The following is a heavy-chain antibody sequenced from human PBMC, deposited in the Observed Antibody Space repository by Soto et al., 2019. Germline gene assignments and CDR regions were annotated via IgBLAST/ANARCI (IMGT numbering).Heavy chain of an antibody. V-gene: IGHV2-5*02. CDR1: GFSLSTSGVG. J-gene: IGHJ6*02. D-gene: IGHD2-21*02. CDR2: IYWDDDK. CDR3: IQSRCGGDCLQSYASHYDYGMDV. Sequence: QITLKESGPTLVKPTQTLTLTCTFSGFSLSTSGVGVGWIRQPPGKALEWLALIYWDDDKRYSPSLRSSLTINKDTSKNQWVLTMTNMDPVDTATYYCIQSRCGGDCLQSYASHYDYGMDVWGQGTTVTVSS.